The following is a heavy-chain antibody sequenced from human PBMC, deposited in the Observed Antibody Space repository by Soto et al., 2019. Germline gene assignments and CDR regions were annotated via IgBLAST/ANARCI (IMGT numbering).Heavy chain of an antibody. CDR1: GFTFSSYA. V-gene: IGHV3-23*01. CDR3: AKDPRRGIVATMRMSLPRWYFDL. D-gene: IGHD5-12*01. CDR2: ISGSGGST. Sequence: EVPLLESGGGLVQPGGSLRLSCAASGFTFSSYAMSWVRQAPGKGLEWVSAISGSGGSTYYADSVKGRFTISRDNSKNTLYLQMNSLRAEDTAVDYCAKDPRRGIVATMRMSLPRWYFDLWGRGTLVTVSS. J-gene: IGHJ2*01.